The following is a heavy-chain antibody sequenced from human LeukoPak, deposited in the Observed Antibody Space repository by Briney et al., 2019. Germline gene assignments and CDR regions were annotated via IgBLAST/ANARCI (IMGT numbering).Heavy chain of an antibody. V-gene: IGHV4-59*01. Sequence: PSETLSLTCTVSGGSISSYYWSWIRQPPGKGLEWIGFIYYSGSTNYNPSLKSRVTISVDTSNNQFSLKLSSVTAADTAVDYCARDRPFYYGSGSFYDGFDSWGQGTLVTVSS. D-gene: IGHD3-10*01. CDR1: GGSISSYY. CDR2: IYYSGST. CDR3: ARDRPFYYGSGSFYDGFDS. J-gene: IGHJ4*02.